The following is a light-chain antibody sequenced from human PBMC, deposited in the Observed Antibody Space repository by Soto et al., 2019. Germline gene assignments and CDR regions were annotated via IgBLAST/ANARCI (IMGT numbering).Light chain of an antibody. Sequence: DIQMTQSPSTLSASVGDRVTITCRASQSISSWLAWYQQKPGKAPKLLIYKASSLESGVPSRFSGSGSGKEFTLTISSLQHDDFATYYCHQYNSYSYTLGQGTKLEIK. CDR1: QSISSW. CDR2: KAS. J-gene: IGKJ2*01. V-gene: IGKV1-5*03. CDR3: HQYNSYSYT.